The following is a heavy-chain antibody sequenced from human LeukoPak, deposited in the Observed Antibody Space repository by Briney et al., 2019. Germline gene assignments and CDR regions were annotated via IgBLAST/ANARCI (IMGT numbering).Heavy chain of an antibody. CDR1: GFTFSSSA. J-gene: IGHJ3*02. V-gene: IGHV3-30-3*02. CDR2: ISYDGSNK. D-gene: IGHD2-21*02. Sequence: GRSLRLSCAASGFTFSSSAMHWVRQAPGKGLEWVAVISYDGSNKYYADSVKGRFTISRDNSKNTLYLQMNSLRAEDTAVYYCAKPGVVTARLGAFDIWGQGTMVTVSS. CDR3: AKPGVVTARLGAFDI.